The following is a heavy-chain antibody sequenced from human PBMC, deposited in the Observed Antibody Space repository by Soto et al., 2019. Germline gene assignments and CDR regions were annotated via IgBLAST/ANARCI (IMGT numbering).Heavy chain of an antibody. J-gene: IGHJ5*02. Sequence: TSETLSLTCTVSGGSISSSSYYWGWIRQPPGKGLEWIGSIYYSGSTYYNPSLKSRVTISVDTSKNQFSLKLSSVTAADTAVYYCARHIRSSISVARTGGWFDPWGQGTLVTVSS. V-gene: IGHV4-39*01. CDR2: IYYSGST. CDR3: ARHIRSSISVARTGGWFDP. D-gene: IGHD6-19*01. CDR1: GGSISSSSYY.